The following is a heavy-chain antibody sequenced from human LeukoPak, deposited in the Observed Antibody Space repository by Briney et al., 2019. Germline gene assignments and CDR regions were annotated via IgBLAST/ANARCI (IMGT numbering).Heavy chain of an antibody. CDR2: IKKDGSGK. Sequence: GGSLRLSCAASGFSFREYWMSWVRQAPGKGLEWVANIKKDGSGKYYVDSVKGRFTISRDNDKNSLYLEISRLRAEDTAVYYCARGAATGYYFDYWGQGTLVTVSS. CDR1: GFSFREYW. J-gene: IGHJ4*02. CDR3: ARGAATGYYFDY. V-gene: IGHV3-7*01. D-gene: IGHD6-25*01.